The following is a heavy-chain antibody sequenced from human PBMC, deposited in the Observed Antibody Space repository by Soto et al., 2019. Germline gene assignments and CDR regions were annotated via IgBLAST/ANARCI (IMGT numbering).Heavy chain of an antibody. CDR2: IYYSGST. V-gene: IGHV4-59*01. Sequence: QVQLQESGPGLVKPSETLSLTCTVSGGSISSYYWSWIRQPPGKGLEWIGYIYYSGSTNYNPSLKSRVTISVDTSKNRVSLKLSSVTAADTAVYYCARVVSPYYYDMDVWGKGTTVTVSS. CDR3: ARVVSPYYYDMDV. J-gene: IGHJ6*03. CDR1: GGSISSYY.